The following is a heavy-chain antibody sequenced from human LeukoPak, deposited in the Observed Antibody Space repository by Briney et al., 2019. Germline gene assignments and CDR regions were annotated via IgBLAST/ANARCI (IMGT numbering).Heavy chain of an antibody. J-gene: IGHJ3*02. D-gene: IGHD3-16*01. V-gene: IGHV3-30*02. CDR2: IRYDGSNK. Sequence: PGGSLRLSCAASGFTFSSYGMHWVRQAPGKGLEWVAFIRYDGSNKYYADSVKGRFTISRDNAKNSLYLQMNSLRAEDTAVYYCARDPYGVWDIWGQGTMVTVSS. CDR1: GFTFSSYG. CDR3: ARDPYGVWDI.